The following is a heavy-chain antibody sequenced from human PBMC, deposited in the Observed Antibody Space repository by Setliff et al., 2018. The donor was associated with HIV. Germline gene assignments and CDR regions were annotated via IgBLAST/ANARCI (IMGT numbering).Heavy chain of an antibody. D-gene: IGHD5-12*01. CDR2: IALGGNTI. J-gene: IGHJ4*02. CDR3: SRWPFDY. CDR1: GFIFSNYI. Sequence: GGSLRLSCAASGFIFSNYILTWVRQAPGKGLEWVSYIALGGNTIYYADSVRGRFTISRDDAENSVFLQMNSLRAEDTAVYYCSRWPFDYWGQGTLVTVS. V-gene: IGHV3-48*01.